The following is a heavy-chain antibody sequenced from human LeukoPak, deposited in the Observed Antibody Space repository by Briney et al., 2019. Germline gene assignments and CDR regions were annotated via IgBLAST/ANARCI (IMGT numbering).Heavy chain of an antibody. V-gene: IGHV4-31*03. Sequence: SQTLSLTCTVSGGSISRGGYYWSWIRQHPGKGLEWIGYIYYSGSTYYNPSLKSRVTISVDTSKNQFSLKLSSVTAADTAVYYCAREETYYYGSGSYYKALDAFDIWGQGTMVTVSS. D-gene: IGHD3-10*01. J-gene: IGHJ3*02. CDR1: GGSISRGGYY. CDR3: AREETYYYGSGSYYKALDAFDI. CDR2: IYYSGST.